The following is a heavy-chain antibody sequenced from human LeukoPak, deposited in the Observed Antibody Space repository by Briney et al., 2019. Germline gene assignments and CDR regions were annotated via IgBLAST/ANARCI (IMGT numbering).Heavy chain of an antibody. J-gene: IGHJ6*02. V-gene: IGHV4-59*01. CDR2: IYSSGGT. CDR3: ARGGRYIRRRLDV. Sequence: SETLSLTSTVSGGSISSYYWSWIRQPPGKGLEWIGYIYSSGGTNYSPSLKSRVTISVDTSKNQFSLKVSSVTAADTAVYYCARGGRYIRRRLDVWGQGTTVTVSS. CDR1: GGSISSYY. D-gene: IGHD3-16*01.